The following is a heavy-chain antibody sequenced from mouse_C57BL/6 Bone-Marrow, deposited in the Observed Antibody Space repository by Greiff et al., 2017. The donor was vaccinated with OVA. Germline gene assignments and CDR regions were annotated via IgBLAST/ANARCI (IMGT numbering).Heavy chain of an antibody. Sequence: QVQLQQSGAELVRPGTSVKVSCKASGYAFTNYLIEWVKQRPGQGLEWIGVINPGSGGTNYNEKFKGKATLTADKSSSTAYMQLSSLTSEDSAVYFCARSYSNYVSFAYWGQGTLVTVSA. CDR3: ARSYSNYVSFAY. V-gene: IGHV1-54*01. J-gene: IGHJ3*01. CDR2: INPGSGGT. CDR1: GYAFTNYL. D-gene: IGHD2-5*01.